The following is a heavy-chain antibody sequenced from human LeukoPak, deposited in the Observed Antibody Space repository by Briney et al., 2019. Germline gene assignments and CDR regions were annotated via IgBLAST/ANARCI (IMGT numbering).Heavy chain of an antibody. D-gene: IGHD2-15*01. CDR3: ARGARATLGKDYYYGMDV. J-gene: IGHJ6*02. CDR2: ISRSISTM. CDR1: EFTFSSYS. V-gene: IGHV3-48*01. Sequence: GGSLRLSCAASEFTFSSYSMNWVRQAPGKGLEWISFISRSISTMYYADSVKGRFTISRDNAKNSVYLQMNSLRTEDTAVHYCARGARATLGKDYYYGMDVWGQGTTVTVSS.